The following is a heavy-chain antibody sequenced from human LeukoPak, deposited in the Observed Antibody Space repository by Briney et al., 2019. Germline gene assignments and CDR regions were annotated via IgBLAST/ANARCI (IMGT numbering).Heavy chain of an antibody. CDR3: AKDPYSGYDYGYFDY. Sequence: GGSLRLSRAASGFTLSSYAMGWVRQAPGKGLEWVSAISSSGGSTYYADSVKGRFTISRDKSKNTLYLQMNSLRAEDTAVYYCAKDPYSGYDYGYFDYWGQGTLVTVSS. J-gene: IGHJ4*02. D-gene: IGHD5-12*01. V-gene: IGHV3-23*01. CDR2: ISSSGGST. CDR1: GFTLSSYA.